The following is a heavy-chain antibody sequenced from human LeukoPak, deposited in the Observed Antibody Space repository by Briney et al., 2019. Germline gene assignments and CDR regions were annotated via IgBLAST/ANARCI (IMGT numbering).Heavy chain of an antibody. CDR1: GDSISSGSYS. D-gene: IGHD5-12*01. V-gene: IGHV4-61*02. CDR2: IYSSGST. J-gene: IGHJ4*02. Sequence: PSQTLSLTCTVSGDSISSGSYSWSWIRQPAGKGLEWIGRIYSSGSTNYNPSLKSRVTISVDTSKNQFSLKLSSVTAADTAVYYCARGLGFTYSGYDSYYFDYWGQGTLVTVSS. CDR3: ARGLGFTYSGYDSYYFDY.